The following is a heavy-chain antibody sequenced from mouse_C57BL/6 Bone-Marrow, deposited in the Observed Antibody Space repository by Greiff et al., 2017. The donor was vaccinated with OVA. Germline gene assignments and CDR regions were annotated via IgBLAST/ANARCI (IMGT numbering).Heavy chain of an antibody. CDR1: GFTFSSYA. CDR3: TSVYDYDGGAWFAY. CDR2: ISSGGDYI. D-gene: IGHD2-4*01. Sequence: EVQLMASWEGLVKPGGSLKLSCAASGFTFSSYAMSWVRQTPEKRLEWVAYISSGGDYIYYADTVKGRFTISRDNARNTLYLQMSSRKSEDTAMYDCTSVYDYDGGAWFAYWGQGTLVTVSA. V-gene: IGHV5-9-1*02. J-gene: IGHJ3*01.